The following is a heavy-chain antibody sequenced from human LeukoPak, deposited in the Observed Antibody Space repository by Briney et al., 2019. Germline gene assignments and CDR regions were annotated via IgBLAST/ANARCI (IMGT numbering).Heavy chain of an antibody. Sequence: QPGGSLRLSCAASGFTFTNYGMHWVRQAPGKGLEWVAMISYDGRNEYYVDSVKGRFTISRDNSKNTLYLQMNSLRAEDTAVYYCAKERAGMGADAFDIWGQGTMVTVSS. CDR1: GFTFTNYG. V-gene: IGHV3-30*18. J-gene: IGHJ3*02. D-gene: IGHD1-26*01. CDR3: AKERAGMGADAFDI. CDR2: ISYDGRNE.